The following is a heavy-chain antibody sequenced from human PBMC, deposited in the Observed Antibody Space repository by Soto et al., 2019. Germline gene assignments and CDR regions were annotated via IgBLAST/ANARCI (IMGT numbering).Heavy chain of an antibody. CDR2: INAGNGNT. V-gene: IGHV1-3*01. CDR3: ARSLDYVNWFDP. J-gene: IGHJ5*02. Sequence: QVQLVQSGAEVKKPGASVKVSCKASGYTFTSYAMHWVRQAPGQRLEWMGWINAGNGNTKYSQKFQGRVTITRDTSASKAYMELSSLRSEDTAVYYCARSLDYVNWFDPWGQGTLVTVSS. CDR1: GYTFTSYA. D-gene: IGHD3-10*02.